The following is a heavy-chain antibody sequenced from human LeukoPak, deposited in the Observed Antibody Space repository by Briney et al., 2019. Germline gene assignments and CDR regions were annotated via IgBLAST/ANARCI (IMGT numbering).Heavy chain of an antibody. V-gene: IGHV3-7*04. CDR2: IKQDGSEK. J-gene: IGHJ4*02. D-gene: IGHD6-13*01. Sequence: PGGSLRLSCAASGFTLSSYWMSWVRQAPGKGLEWVANIKQDGSEKYYVDSVKGRFTISRDNAKNSLYLQMNSLRAEDTAVYYCARGTIAAAGYYYFDYWGQGTHVTVSS. CDR3: ARGTIAAAGYYYFDY. CDR1: GFTLSSYW.